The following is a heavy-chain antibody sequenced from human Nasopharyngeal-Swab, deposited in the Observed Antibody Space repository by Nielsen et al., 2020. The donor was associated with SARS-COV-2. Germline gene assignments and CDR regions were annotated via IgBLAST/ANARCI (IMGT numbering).Heavy chain of an antibody. CDR2: INHSGST. CDR3: ARGLLLGRWLQTREGGIAS. V-gene: IGHV4-34*01. Sequence: SETLSLTCAVYGGSFSGYYWSWIRQPPGKGLEWIGEINHSGSTNYNPSLTSRVTISVDTSKNQFSLKLSSVTAADTAVYYCARGLLLGRWLQTREGGIASWGHGTLVTVSS. D-gene: IGHD5-24*01. J-gene: IGHJ5*01. CDR1: GGSFSGYY.